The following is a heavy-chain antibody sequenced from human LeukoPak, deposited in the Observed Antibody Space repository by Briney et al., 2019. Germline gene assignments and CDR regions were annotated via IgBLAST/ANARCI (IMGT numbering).Heavy chain of an antibody. Sequence: GGSLRLSCAASGFAFSSYAMSWVRQAPGKGLEWVSAISGSGGSTYYADPVKGRFTISRDNSKNTLYLQMNSLSAEDTAVYYCAKNSYGRENDAFDIWGQGTMVTVSS. J-gene: IGHJ3*02. V-gene: IGHV3-23*01. CDR2: ISGSGGST. CDR3: AKNSYGRENDAFDI. D-gene: IGHD5-18*01. CDR1: GFAFSSYA.